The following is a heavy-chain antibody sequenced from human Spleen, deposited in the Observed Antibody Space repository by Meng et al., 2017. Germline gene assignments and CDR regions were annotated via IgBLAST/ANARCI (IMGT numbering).Heavy chain of an antibody. CDR1: GYTFTGYY. Sequence: QVQLGQSGAEVKKPGASVKVSCKASGYTFTGYYMHWVRQAPGQGLEWMGRINPNSGGTNYAQKFQGRVTMTRDTSISTAYMELSRLRSEDTAVYYCVREAVRLKSFEYWGQGTLVTVSS. J-gene: IGHJ4*02. CDR2: INPNSGGT. D-gene: IGHD6-19*01. CDR3: VREAVRLKSFEY. V-gene: IGHV1-2*06.